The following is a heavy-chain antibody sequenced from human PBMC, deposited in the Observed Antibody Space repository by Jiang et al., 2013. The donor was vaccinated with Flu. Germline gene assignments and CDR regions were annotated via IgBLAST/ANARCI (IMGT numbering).Heavy chain of an antibody. CDR1: RFTFNIYW. Sequence: QLVESGGGLVQPGGSLRLSCAASRFTFNIYWMNWVRQAPGKGLEWVANIKQDGSEKSYVDSVKGRFTIFRDNAKNSLYLQMNSLRAEDTAVYYCARAASGYYFDYWGQGTLVTVSS. CDR2: IKQDGSEK. J-gene: IGHJ4*02. CDR3: ARAASGYYFDY. D-gene: IGHD3-22*01. V-gene: IGHV3-7*01.